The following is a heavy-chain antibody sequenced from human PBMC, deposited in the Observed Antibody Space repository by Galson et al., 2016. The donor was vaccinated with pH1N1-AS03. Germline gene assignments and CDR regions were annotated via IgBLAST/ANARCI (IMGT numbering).Heavy chain of an antibody. CDR2: INHSGDA. Sequence: SETLSLTCGVSGVSLNLFSWSWIRQPPGKGLEFIGEINHSGDAKYNPSLQSRVTISVDKSKNQFSLKVNSVSAADTALYYCARQRAELGTHDYWGQGTLFIVSS. D-gene: IGHD7-27*01. CDR3: ARQRAELGTHDY. V-gene: IGHV4-34*01. J-gene: IGHJ4*02. CDR1: GVSLNLFS.